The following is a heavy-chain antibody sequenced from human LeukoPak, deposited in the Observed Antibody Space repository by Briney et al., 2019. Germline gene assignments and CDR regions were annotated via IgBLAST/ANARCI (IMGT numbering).Heavy chain of an antibody. CDR2: FYPAESRV. CDR3: ARSSKSAFDY. CDR1: GYTFANYW. V-gene: IGHV5-51*01. J-gene: IGHJ4*02. Sequence: GESLKISCKVSGYTFANYWIGWARQMPGKGLEWVGIFYPAESRVRYGLSFRGQVTISVDKSISTAYLQWNSLKASDSAMYYCARSSKSAFDYWGQGTLVSVSS. D-gene: IGHD3-3*01.